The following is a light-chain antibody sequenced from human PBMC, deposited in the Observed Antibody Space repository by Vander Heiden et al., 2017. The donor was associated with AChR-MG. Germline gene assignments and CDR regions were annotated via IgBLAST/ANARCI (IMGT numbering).Light chain of an antibody. CDR1: SSDVGSYNY. V-gene: IGLV2-14*03. Sequence: QSALTQPASVSGSPGQSITISCTGTSSDVGSYNYVSWYQQHPGNVPKRRMYGVNKRPSGVSNRVSGSKSGNNASLTISGLQADDEADDYCSSYTSSSTGVVGGGTKLTVL. CDR3: SSYTSSSTGV. CDR2: GVN. J-gene: IGLJ3*02.